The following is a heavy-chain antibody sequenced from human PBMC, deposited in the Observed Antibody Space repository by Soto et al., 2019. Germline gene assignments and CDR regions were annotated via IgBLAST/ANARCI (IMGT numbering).Heavy chain of an antibody. CDR1: GYTFSSSW. J-gene: IGHJ4*02. Sequence: GESLKISCKASGYTFSSSWISWVRQTPGKGLEWMGSIDPRDSNIHYSPSFQGRVTISGDTSISTASVQMDSLRVEDTAVYYCARRTVTTYHYFDYWGQGTLVTVSS. V-gene: IGHV5-10-1*01. D-gene: IGHD4-17*01. CDR3: ARRTVTTYHYFDY. CDR2: IDPRDSNI.